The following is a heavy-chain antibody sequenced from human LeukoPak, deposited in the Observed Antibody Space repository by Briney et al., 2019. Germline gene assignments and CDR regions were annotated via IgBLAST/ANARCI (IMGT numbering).Heavy chain of an antibody. D-gene: IGHD6-19*01. J-gene: IGHJ4*02. Sequence: PGGSLRLSCVASGFTFSTYAMSWIRQAPGKGLEWVSYITSSSSYTNYADSVKGRFTISRDNAKNSLYLQMNSLRAEDTAVYYCARAAVAGTVHDYWGQGTLVTVSS. V-gene: IGHV3-11*06. CDR2: ITSSSSYT. CDR3: ARAAVAGTVHDY. CDR1: GFTFSTYA.